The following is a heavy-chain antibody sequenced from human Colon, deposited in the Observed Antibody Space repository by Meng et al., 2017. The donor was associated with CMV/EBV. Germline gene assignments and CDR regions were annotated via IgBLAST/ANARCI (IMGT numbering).Heavy chain of an antibody. CDR2: AWNNGRNK. CDR1: GLTFSDHG. CDR3: VKDIRNMAGGDY. D-gene: IGHD2-21*01. V-gene: IGHV3-30*02. J-gene: IGHJ4*02. Sequence: GGSLRLSCIVSGLTFSDHGMHWVRQSPGKGLEWVASAWNNGRNKYYADSVKGRFTISRDNSKNTVFLQMNSLRAEDSSVYFCVKDIRNMAGGDYWGQGTLVTVSS.